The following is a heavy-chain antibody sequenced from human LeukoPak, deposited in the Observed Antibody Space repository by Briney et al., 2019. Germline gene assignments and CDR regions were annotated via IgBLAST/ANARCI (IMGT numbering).Heavy chain of an antibody. CDR3: ARRSVVGATSQFDY. D-gene: IGHD1-26*01. Sequence: PSETLSLTCAVSGYSISSGHYWGWIRQPPGKGLEWIGSIYHSGSTYYNPSLKSRVTISVDTSKNQFSLKLSSVTAADTAVYYCARRSVVGATSQFDYWGQGTLVTVSS. V-gene: IGHV4-38-2*01. J-gene: IGHJ4*02. CDR1: GYSISSGHY. CDR2: IYHSGST.